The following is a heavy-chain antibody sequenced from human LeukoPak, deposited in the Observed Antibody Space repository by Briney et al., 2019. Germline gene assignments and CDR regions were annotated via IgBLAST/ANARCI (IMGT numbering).Heavy chain of an antibody. CDR2: IIPIFGIA. D-gene: IGHD1-26*01. Sequence: ASVKVSCKASGGTFSSYAISWVRQAPGQGPAWMGRIIPIFGIANYAQKFQGRVTITADKSTSTAYMELSSLRSEDTAVYYCASRNSGSYLGAFDIWGQGTMVTVSS. CDR3: ASRNSGSYLGAFDI. V-gene: IGHV1-69*04. J-gene: IGHJ3*02. CDR1: GGTFSSYA.